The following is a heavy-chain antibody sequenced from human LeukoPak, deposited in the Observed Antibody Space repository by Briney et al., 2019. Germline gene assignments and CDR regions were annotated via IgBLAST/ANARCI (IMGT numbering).Heavy chain of an antibody. D-gene: IGHD3-22*01. J-gene: IGHJ5*02. Sequence: GESLKISCKGSGYSFTSYWTGWVRQMPGKGLEWMGIIYPGDSDTRYSPSFQGQVTISADKSISTAYLQWSSLKASDTAMYYCARHKTSYYYDSSGYNHWGQGTLVTVSS. V-gene: IGHV5-51*01. CDR3: ARHKTSYYYDSSGYNH. CDR2: IYPGDSDT. CDR1: GYSFTSYW.